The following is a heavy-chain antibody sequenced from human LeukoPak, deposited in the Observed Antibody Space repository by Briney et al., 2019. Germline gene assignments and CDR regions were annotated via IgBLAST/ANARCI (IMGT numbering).Heavy chain of an antibody. CDR3: ARARYCSSTSCYSPRPYYYYMDV. D-gene: IGHD2-2*01. Sequence: KPSETLSLTCAVYGGSFSGYYWSWIRQPPGKGLEWIGEINHSGSTNYNPSLKSRVTISVDTSKNQFSLKLSSVTAADTAVYYCARARYCSSTSCYSPRPYYYYMDVWGKGTTVTVSS. CDR1: GGSFSGYY. J-gene: IGHJ6*03. V-gene: IGHV4-34*01. CDR2: INHSGST.